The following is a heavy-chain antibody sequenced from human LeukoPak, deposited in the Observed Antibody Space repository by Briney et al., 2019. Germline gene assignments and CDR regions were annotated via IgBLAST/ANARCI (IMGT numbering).Heavy chain of an antibody. CDR1: GGAFSSYA. CDR2: IIPIFGIA. J-gene: IGHJ4*02. V-gene: IGHV1-69*04. CDR3: AEGYNWNYVLNY. Sequence: SVKVSCKASGGAFSSYAISWVRQAPGQGLEWMGRIIPIFGIANYAQKFQGRVTITADKSTSTAYMELSSLRSEDTAVYYCAEGYNWNYVLNYWGQGTLVTVSS. D-gene: IGHD1-7*01.